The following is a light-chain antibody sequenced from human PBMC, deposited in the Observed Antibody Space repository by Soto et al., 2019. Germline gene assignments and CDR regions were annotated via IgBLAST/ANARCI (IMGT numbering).Light chain of an antibody. CDR3: SSYTSSSTQV. Sequence: QSALTQPASVSGSPGQSITISCTGTSSDVGGYNYVSWYQHHPGKAPKLMIYDVSNRPSGVSNRFSGSKSGNTASLTISGLQAEDEADYYCSSYTSSSTQVFGTGTKPTVL. CDR2: DVS. CDR1: SSDVGGYNY. V-gene: IGLV2-14*03. J-gene: IGLJ1*01.